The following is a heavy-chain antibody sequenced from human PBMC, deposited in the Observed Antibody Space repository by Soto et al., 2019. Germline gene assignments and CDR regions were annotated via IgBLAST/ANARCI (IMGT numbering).Heavy chain of an antibody. CDR2: VYSRDSDT. D-gene: IGHD2-21*01. J-gene: IGHJ5*02. Sequence: GESLKISCKASGYIFIDYWIGWVRQMPGKGLEWMGIVYSRDSDTRYSPSFQGQVTISADKSISTAYLQWSSLKASDTAMYYCTRVNKWFDTWGQGTLVTVSS. CDR3: TRVNKWFDT. CDR1: GYIFIDYW. V-gene: IGHV5-51*01.